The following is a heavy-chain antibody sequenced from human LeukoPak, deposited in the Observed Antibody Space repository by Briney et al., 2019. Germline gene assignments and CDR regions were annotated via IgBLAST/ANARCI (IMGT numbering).Heavy chain of an antibody. Sequence: SETLSLTCTVSGVSISTYYWSWIRQPPGKGLKWLGYICSSGSTYYNPSLKSRVTITVDTSKKQFSLKLSSVTAADTAVYYCAREGTTHAGVDQWGQGTLVTVSS. CDR3: AREGTTHAGVDQ. CDR1: GVSISTYY. V-gene: IGHV4-59*01. J-gene: IGHJ4*02. D-gene: IGHD1-14*01. CDR2: ICSSGST.